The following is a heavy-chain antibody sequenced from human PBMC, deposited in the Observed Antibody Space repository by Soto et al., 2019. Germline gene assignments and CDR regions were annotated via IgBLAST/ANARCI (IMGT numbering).Heavy chain of an antibody. J-gene: IGHJ6*02. CDR1: GGSISSYY. CDR3: ARARRGYSYGSGDYYYYGMDV. Sequence: PSETLSLTCTVSGGSISSYYWSWIRQPPGKGLEWIGYIYYSGSTNYNPSLKSRVTISVDTSKNQFSLKLSSVTAADTAVYYCARARRGYSYGSGDYYYYGMDVWGQGTTVTVSS. CDR2: IYYSGST. V-gene: IGHV4-59*01. D-gene: IGHD5-18*01.